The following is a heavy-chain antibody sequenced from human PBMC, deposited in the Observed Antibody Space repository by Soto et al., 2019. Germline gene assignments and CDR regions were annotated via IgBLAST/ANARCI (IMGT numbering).Heavy chain of an antibody. D-gene: IGHD3-9*01. CDR1: GYTFTSYG. CDR3: AREVRYFDWLLHGDFDY. CDR2: ISAYNGNT. Sequence: GASVKVSCKASGYTFTSYGISWVRQAPGQGLEWMGWISAYNGNTNYAQKLQGRVTMTTDTSTSTAYMELRSLRSDDTAVYYCAREVRYFDWLLHGDFDYWGQGTPVTVSS. J-gene: IGHJ4*02. V-gene: IGHV1-18*01.